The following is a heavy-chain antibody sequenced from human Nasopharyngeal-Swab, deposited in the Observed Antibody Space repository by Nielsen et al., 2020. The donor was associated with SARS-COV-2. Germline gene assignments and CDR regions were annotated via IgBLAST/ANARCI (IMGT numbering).Heavy chain of an antibody. V-gene: IGHV7-4-1*02. J-gene: IGHJ5*02. Sequence: WVRQAPGQGLEWMGWINTNTGNPTYAQGFTGRVVFSLDTSVSTAYLQISSLKAEDTAVYYCARGGNRGVFNWFDPWGQGTLVTVSS. CDR3: ARGGNRGVFNWFDP. CDR2: INTNTGNP. D-gene: IGHD3-10*01.